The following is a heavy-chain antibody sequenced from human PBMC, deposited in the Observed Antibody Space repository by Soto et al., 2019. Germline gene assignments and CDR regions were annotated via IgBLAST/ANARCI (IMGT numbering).Heavy chain of an antibody. V-gene: IGHV3-23*01. D-gene: IGHD5-12*01. Sequence: GGSLRLSCAASGFTFSSYAMSWVRQAPGKGLEWVSAISGSGGSTYYADSVKGRFTISRDNSKNTLYLQMNSLRAEDTAVYYYAKSCNEEDAHSPISSGYSYPYYFRGIDLW. CDR1: GFTFSSYA. CDR2: ISGSGGST. J-gene: IGHJ6*01. CDR3: AKSCNEEDAHSPISSGYSYPYYFRGIDL.